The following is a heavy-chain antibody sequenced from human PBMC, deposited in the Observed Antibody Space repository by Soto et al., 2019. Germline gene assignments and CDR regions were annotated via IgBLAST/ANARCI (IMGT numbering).Heavy chain of an antibody. CDR3: ARSVPPRWLQFGY. D-gene: IGHD6-19*01. CDR1: DGSITGYY. V-gene: IGHV4-59*01. Sequence: QVQLQEAGPGLVKPSETLSLTCTVSDGSITGYYWSWIRQPPGKGLEWIGYVYYTGSTTYNPSLKSRVTMSVDSSKNQFSLRLSSVTAADTAIYYCARSVPPRWLQFGYWGQGSLVTVS. CDR2: VYYTGST. J-gene: IGHJ4*02.